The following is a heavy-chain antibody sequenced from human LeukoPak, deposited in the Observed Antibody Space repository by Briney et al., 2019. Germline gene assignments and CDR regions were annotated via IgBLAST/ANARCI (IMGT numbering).Heavy chain of an antibody. J-gene: IGHJ4*02. CDR1: GFRFDDHG. D-gene: IGHD6-19*01. CDR2: INWNGGST. Sequence: PGGSLRLLCAASGFRFDDHGMSWVRQAPGKGLEWVSGINWNGGSTGYGDSVKGRFTISRDNAKNSLYLQMNSLRAEDTALYYCAGGDRNGWYFDYWGQAVLVTVSS. V-gene: IGHV3-20*04. CDR3: AGGDRNGWYFDY.